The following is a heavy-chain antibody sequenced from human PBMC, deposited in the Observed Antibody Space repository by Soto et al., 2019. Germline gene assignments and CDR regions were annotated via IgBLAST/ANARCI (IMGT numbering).Heavy chain of an antibody. CDR2: IYYSGST. V-gene: IGHV4-30-4*01. Sequence: SGTLSPPCPVSGGSLSRGDFSLGWVRQPPGKGLEWIGYIYYSGSTYYNPSLKSRVTISVDTSKNQFSLKLSSVTAADTAVYYCARGYSYGPYFDCWGQGTLVTVSS. J-gene: IGHJ4*02. CDR3: ARGYSYGPYFDC. CDR1: GGSLSRGDFS. D-gene: IGHD5-18*01.